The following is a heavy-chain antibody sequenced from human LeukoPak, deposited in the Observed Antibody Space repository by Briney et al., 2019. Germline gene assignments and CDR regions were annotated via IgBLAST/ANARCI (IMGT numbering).Heavy chain of an antibody. CDR3: ARESNYYDTNGKKYYYMDV. J-gene: IGHJ6*03. CDR2: INPNSGGT. CDR1: GYTFTSYG. Sequence: ASVKVSCKASGYTFTSYGISWVRQAPGQGLEWMGWINPNSGGTNYAQKFQGRVTMTRDTSISTAYMELSRLRSDDTAVYYCARESNYYDTNGKKYYYMDVWGEGTTVIVSS. V-gene: IGHV1-2*02. D-gene: IGHD3-22*01.